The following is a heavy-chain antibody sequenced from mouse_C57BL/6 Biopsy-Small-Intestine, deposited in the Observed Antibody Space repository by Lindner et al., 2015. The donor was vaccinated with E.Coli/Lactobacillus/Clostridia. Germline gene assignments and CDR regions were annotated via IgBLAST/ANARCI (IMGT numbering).Heavy chain of an antibody. CDR1: GYTFTDYH. J-gene: IGHJ2*01. V-gene: IGHV1-26*01. Sequence: VQLQESGPELVKPGASVKISCKTSGYTFTDYHMNWVKQSHGKSLEWIGDINPNNGGTSYNQKFKGKATLTVDKSSSTAYMELHSLTSEDSAVYFCARGTTVVGPDYWGQGTTLTVSS. CDR2: INPNNGGT. CDR3: ARGTTVVGPDY. D-gene: IGHD1-1*01.